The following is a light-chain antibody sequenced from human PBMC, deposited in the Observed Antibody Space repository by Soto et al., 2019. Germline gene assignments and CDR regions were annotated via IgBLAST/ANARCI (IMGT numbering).Light chain of an antibody. V-gene: IGKV3-15*01. CDR2: GAS. Sequence: EIVMTQSPATLSVSPGERATLACRASQSINSNLAWYQQKPGQAPRLLIYGASTRATGGPSRFSGSGSGTEFSLTVSSLQSEDLAVDFCQQYNNWPTFGQGTKVEIK. CDR1: QSINSN. J-gene: IGKJ1*01. CDR3: QQYNNWPT.